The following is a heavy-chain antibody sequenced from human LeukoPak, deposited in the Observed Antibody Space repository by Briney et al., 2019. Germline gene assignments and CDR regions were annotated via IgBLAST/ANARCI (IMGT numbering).Heavy chain of an antibody. J-gene: IGHJ3*02. CDR2: ISTSSSCI. CDR1: GFTFSSYS. V-gene: IGHV3-21*01. D-gene: IGHD2-21*01. CDR3: ARDFAGGEGAFDI. Sequence: GGSLRLSCAASGFTFSSYSMNWVRQAPGKGLEWVSSISTSSSCIYYADSVKGRFTISRDNAKNSLYLQMNSLRAEDTAVYYCARDFAGGEGAFDIWGQGTMVTVSS.